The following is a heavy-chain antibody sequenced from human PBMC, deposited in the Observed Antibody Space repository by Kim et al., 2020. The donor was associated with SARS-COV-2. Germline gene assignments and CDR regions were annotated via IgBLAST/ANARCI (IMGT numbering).Heavy chain of an antibody. D-gene: IGHD4-4*01. CDR3: ARTGGVTTVCDY. J-gene: IGHJ4*02. V-gene: IGHV4-39*01. Sequence: YNPSLKSRVTISVDTSKNQLSLKLSSVTAADTAVYGCARTGGVTTVCDYWGQGTLVTVSS.